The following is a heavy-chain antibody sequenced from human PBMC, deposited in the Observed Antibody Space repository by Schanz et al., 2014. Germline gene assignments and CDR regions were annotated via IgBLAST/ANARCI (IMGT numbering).Heavy chain of an antibody. CDR2: ISGNGGST. CDR3: AKVREWWPYYFDY. J-gene: IGHJ4*02. Sequence: EVQLVESGGGLVQPGGSLRLSCAASGFTFSSNAMCWVRQAPGKGLEWVSAISGNGGSTYFADSVKGRFTISRDNSDNTLFLQMNSLGAEDTAVYYCAKVREWWPYYFDYWGQGTLVTVSS. V-gene: IGHV3-23*04. CDR1: GFTFSSNA. D-gene: IGHD2-15*01.